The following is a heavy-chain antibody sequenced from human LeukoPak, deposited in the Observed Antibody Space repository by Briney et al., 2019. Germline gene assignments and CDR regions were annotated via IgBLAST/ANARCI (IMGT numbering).Heavy chain of an antibody. V-gene: IGHV3-13*01. J-gene: IGHJ6*03. CDR2: IDTAGDR. CDR3: ARGGSLYDASYYYYLDV. CDR1: GFTFSNYD. Sequence: PGGSLRLSCAASGFTFSNYDMHWVRQASGKGREWVSVIDTAGDRNYPVSVKGRFTISRENANSSLYLRMNNLRAGDTAVYYCARGGSLYDASYYYYLDVWGKGTRVTVPS. D-gene: IGHD2/OR15-2a*01.